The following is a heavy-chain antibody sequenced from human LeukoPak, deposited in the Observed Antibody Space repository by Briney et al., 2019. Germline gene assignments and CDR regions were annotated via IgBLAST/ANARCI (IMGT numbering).Heavy chain of an antibody. CDR2: ISTSTGHT. CDR1: EYTFTSYD. J-gene: IGHJ4*02. Sequence: ASVTVSCKASEYTFTSYDINWVRQAPGQGLEWMGWISTSTGHTNYTHRLQGRVSMTTDTSTNTVYMEMKSLTSDDSAVYYCARRSGTYSDFDFWGQGTLVTASS. CDR3: ARRSGTYSDFDF. D-gene: IGHD1-26*01. V-gene: IGHV1-18*01.